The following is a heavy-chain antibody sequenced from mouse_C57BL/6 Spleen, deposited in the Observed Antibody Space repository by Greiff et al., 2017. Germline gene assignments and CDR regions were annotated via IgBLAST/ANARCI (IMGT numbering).Heavy chain of an antibody. J-gene: IGHJ4*01. CDR3: ARGLTGTDAMDY. CDR2: ISSGGSYT. CDR1: GFTFSSYG. V-gene: IGHV5-6*02. Sequence: EVQGVESGGDLVKPGGSLKLSCAASGFTFSSYGMSWVRQTPDKRLEWVATISSGGSYTYYPDSVKGRFTISRDNAKNTLYLQMSSLKAEDTAMYYCARGLTGTDAMDYWGQGTSVTVSS. D-gene: IGHD4-1*01.